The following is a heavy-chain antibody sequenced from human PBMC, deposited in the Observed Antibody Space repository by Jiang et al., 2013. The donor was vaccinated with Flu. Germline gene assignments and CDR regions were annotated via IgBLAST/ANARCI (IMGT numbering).Heavy chain of an antibody. D-gene: IGHD3-10*01. V-gene: IGHV4-59*01. CDR3: ARGIRHFDY. J-gene: IGHJ4*02. CDR1: GGSISSYY. Sequence: GSGLVKPSETLSLTCTVSGGSISSYYWSWIRQPPGKGLEWIGYIYYSGSTNYNPSLKSRVTISVDTSKNQFSLKLSSVTAADTAVYYCARGIRHFDYWGQGTLVTVSS. CDR2: IYYSGST.